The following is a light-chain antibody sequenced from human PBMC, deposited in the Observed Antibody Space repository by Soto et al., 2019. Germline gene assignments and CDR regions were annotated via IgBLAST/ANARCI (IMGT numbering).Light chain of an antibody. J-gene: IGLJ2*01. CDR1: NSDIGASNS. CDR2: EVT. V-gene: IGLV2-8*01. CDR3: GSKAGSNKHVV. Sequence: QSALTQPPSASGLPGQSVTISCAGSNSDIGASNSVSWYQQHPGKAPKLLISEVTKRPSGVPDRFSGSKSGNTASLTVSGLQAEDEADYYCGSKAGSNKHVVFGGGTKLTVL.